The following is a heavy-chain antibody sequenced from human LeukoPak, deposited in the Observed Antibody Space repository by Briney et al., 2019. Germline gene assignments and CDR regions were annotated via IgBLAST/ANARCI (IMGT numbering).Heavy chain of an antibody. CDR1: GLTFSSYG. J-gene: IGHJ4*02. V-gene: IGHV3-7*01. CDR3: AGAPYYYDGGRYSWGLNN. Sequence: GGSLRLSCAASGLTFSSYGMSWVRQAPGKGLEWVANIKQNGSEKHYVDSVKGRFTISRDNAKNSLYLQMNTLRAEDTAVYYCAGAPYYYDGGRYSWGLNNWGQGTLVTVSS. D-gene: IGHD3-22*01. CDR2: IKQNGSEK.